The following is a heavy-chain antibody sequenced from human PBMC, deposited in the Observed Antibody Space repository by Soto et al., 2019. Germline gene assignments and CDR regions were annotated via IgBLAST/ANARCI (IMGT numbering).Heavy chain of an antibody. CDR2: ISYDGSNK. V-gene: IGHV3-30*18. J-gene: IGHJ4*02. CDR1: GFTFSSYG. Sequence: QVQLVESGGGVVQPGRSLRLSCAASGFTFSSYGMHWVRQAPGKGLEWVAVISYDGSNKYYADSVKGRFTICRDNSKNTLDLQMNSLRAEDTVVYYCAKDFYGSGSSIDYWGQGTLVTVSS. CDR3: AKDFYGSGSSIDY. D-gene: IGHD3-10*01.